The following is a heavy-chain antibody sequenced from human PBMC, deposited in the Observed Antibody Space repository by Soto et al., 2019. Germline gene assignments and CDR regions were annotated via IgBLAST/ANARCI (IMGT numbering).Heavy chain of an antibody. J-gene: IGHJ5*02. V-gene: IGHV1-3*01. D-gene: IGHD2-15*01. Sequence: QVPLVQSGAEVKKPGASVKVSCKASGYTFTSYAMHWVRQAPGQRLEWMGWINAGNGNTKYSQKFQGRVTITRDTSASTANMELSSLRSEDTAVYYCARDRVLGYCSGGSCGNWFDPWGQGTLVTGSS. CDR1: GYTFTSYA. CDR2: INAGNGNT. CDR3: ARDRVLGYCSGGSCGNWFDP.